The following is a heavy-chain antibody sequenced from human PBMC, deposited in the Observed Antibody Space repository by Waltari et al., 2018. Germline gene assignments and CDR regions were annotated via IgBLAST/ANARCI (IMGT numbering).Heavy chain of an antibody. D-gene: IGHD6-13*01. CDR1: GGSISSYY. J-gene: IGHJ6*02. CDR3: ARGGYSSSWYVYYYYGMDV. Sequence: QVQLQESGPGLVKPSETLSLTCTVSGGSISSYYWSWIRQPPGKGLEWIWYIYYSGSPNHNPSLKSRVTISVDTSKNQFSLKLSSVTAADTAVYYCARGGYSSSWYVYYYYGMDVWGQGTTVTVSS. CDR2: IYYSGSP. V-gene: IGHV4-59*01.